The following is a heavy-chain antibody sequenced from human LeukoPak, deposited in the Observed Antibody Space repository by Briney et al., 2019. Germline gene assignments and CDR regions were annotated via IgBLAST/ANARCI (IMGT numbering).Heavy chain of an antibody. CDR1: GFTFSNYN. J-gene: IGHJ5*02. V-gene: IGHV3-30*09. CDR3: AREISSGWYDD. CDR2: ISYDGRNE. D-gene: IGHD6-19*01. Sequence: GGSLRLSCSASGFTFSNYNVHWVRRAPGKGLEWVAVISYDGRNEYYADSVKGRFAISRDNSKNTLYLRMNSLKTDDTAVYYYAREISSGWYDDWGQGTLVTVSS.